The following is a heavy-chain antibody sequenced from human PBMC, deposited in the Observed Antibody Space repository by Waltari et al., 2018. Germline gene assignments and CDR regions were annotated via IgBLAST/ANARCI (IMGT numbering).Heavy chain of an antibody. CDR2: SIPIIGTA. V-gene: IGHV1-69*04. CDR3: AREGSWYSEHWFDP. D-gene: IGHD6-13*01. J-gene: IGHJ5*02. CDR1: GGTFSSYA. Sequence: QVQLVQSGAEVKKPGSSVKVSCKASGGTFSSYAISWVRQAPGQGLEWMGRSIPIIGTANYAQQFQGRVTITAYKSTCTAYLELRSLGSEDTAVYYCAREGSWYSEHWFDPWGQGTLVTVSS.